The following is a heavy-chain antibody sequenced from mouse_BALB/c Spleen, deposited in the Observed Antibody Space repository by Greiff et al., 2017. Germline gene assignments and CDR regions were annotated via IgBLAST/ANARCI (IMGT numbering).Heavy chain of an antibody. CDR3: ARSDYGSSYFDY. CDR1: GFTFSSFG. D-gene: IGHD1-1*01. J-gene: IGHJ2*01. V-gene: IGHV5-17*02. CDR2: ISSGSSTI. Sequence: EVQVVESGGGLVQPGGSRKLSCAASGFTFSSFGMHWVRQAPEKGLEWVAYISSGSSTIYYADTVKGRFTISRDNPKNTLFLQMTSLRSEDTAMYYCARSDYGSSYFDYWGQGTTLTVSS.